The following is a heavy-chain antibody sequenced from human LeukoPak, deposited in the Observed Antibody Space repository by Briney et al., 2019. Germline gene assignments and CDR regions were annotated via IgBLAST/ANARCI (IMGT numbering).Heavy chain of an antibody. CDR2: IRSKPSSYAT. D-gene: IGHD1-26*01. CDR1: GFAFSGST. J-gene: IGHJ6*02. V-gene: IGHV3-73*01. Sequence: GGSLKLSCAASGFAFSGSTVHWVRRASGKGLEWVGRIRSKPSSYATVYAESVKGRFTTSRDDSKNTAYLQMNSLKTEDTAVYYCSSGTDYYDYGMDVWGQGTTITVSS. CDR3: SSGTDYYDYGMDV.